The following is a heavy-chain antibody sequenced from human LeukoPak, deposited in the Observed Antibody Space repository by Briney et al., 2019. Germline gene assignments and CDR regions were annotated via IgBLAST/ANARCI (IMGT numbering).Heavy chain of an antibody. V-gene: IGHV3-30*02. CDR3: AKAYYYDSSGYYYRGGYFDY. CDR2: IRYDGSNK. D-gene: IGHD3-22*01. Sequence: GGSLRLSCAASGFTFSSYGMHWVRQAPGKGLEWVAFIRYDGSNKYYADSVKGRLTISRDNSKNTLYLQMNSLRAEDTAVYYCAKAYYYDSSGYYYRGGYFDYWGQGTLVTVSS. J-gene: IGHJ4*02. CDR1: GFTFSSYG.